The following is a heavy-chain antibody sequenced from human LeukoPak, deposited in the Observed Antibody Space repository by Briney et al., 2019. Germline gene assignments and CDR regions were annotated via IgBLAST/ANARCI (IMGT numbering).Heavy chain of an antibody. V-gene: IGHV1-2*02. D-gene: IGHD3-10*01. CDR3: ARHPRIVWFGELSPASYSYNYMDV. CDR2: INPNSGGT. Sequence: ASVKVSCKASGYTFTGYYMHWVRQAPGQGLEWMGWINPNSGGTNYAQKVQGRVTMTTDTSTSTAYMELRSLRSDDTAVYYCARHPRIVWFGELSPASYSYNYMDVWGKGTTVTVSS. CDR1: GYTFTGYY. J-gene: IGHJ6*03.